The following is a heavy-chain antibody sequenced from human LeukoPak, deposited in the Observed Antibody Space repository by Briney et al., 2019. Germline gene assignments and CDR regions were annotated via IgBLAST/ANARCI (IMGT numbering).Heavy chain of an antibody. D-gene: IGHD2-2*01. CDR1: GGTFKTYV. V-gene: IGHV1-69*13. CDR3: ARGWYQLPEYFQH. CDR2: IIPIFGTA. J-gene: IGHJ1*01. Sequence: SVKVSCTASGGTFKTYVFSWVRQAPGQGLEWMGGIIPIFGTANYAQKFQGRVTITADESTSTAYMELSSLRSEDTAVYYCARGWYQLPEYFQHWGQGTLVTVSS.